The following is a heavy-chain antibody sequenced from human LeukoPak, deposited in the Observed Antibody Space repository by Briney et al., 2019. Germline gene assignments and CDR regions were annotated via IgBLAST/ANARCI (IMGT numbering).Heavy chain of an antibody. V-gene: IGHV4-59*12. CDR3: AREGSDCYGSGSYYRSYYYYMDV. CDR1: GGSISSYY. J-gene: IGHJ6*03. D-gene: IGHD3-10*01. CDR2: IYYSGST. Sequence: SETLSLTCTVSGGSISSYYWSWIRQPPGKGLEWIGYIYYSGSTNYNPSLKSRVTMSVDTSKNQFSLKLSSVTAADTAVYYCAREGSDCYGSGSYYRSYYYYMDVWGKGTTVTISS.